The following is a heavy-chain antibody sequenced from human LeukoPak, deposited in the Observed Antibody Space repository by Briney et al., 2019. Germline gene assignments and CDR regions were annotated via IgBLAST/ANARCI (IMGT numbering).Heavy chain of an antibody. CDR3: AKPYYYDSSGHDY. D-gene: IGHD3-22*01. J-gene: IGHJ4*02. Sequence: GALRLSCAASGFTFSSYAMSWVRQAPGKGLEWVSAISGSGGSTYYADSVKGRFTISRDNSKNTLYLQMNSLRAEDTAVYYCAKPYYYDSSGHDYWGQGTLVTVSS. CDR2: ISGSGGST. V-gene: IGHV3-23*01. CDR1: GFTFSSYA.